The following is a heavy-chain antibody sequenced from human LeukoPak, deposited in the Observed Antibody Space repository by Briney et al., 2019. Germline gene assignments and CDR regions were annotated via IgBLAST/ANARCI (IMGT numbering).Heavy chain of an antibody. CDR1: GFTFSSYE. J-gene: IGHJ4*02. V-gene: IGHV3-15*01. CDR3: TTYSFEWIRSFDY. Sequence: SGGSLRLSCAASGFTFSSYEMTWVRQAPGKGLEWVGRIKSKTDGGTTEYAAPVKGRVSISRDNSKNTLYLQMNSLRTEDTAVYYCTTYSFEWIRSFDYRGQGTLVTVSS. D-gene: IGHD5-18*01. CDR2: IKSKTDGGTT.